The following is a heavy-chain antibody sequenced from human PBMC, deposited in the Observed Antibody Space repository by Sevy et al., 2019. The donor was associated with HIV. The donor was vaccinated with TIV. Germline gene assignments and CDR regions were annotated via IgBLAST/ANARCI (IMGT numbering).Heavy chain of an antibody. CDR2: IRYDGSNK. D-gene: IGHD3-16*01. CDR3: AKDFGEGTRAPRFVYYGMDV. J-gene: IGHJ6*02. CDR1: GFTFSSYG. V-gene: IGHV3-30*02. Sequence: GESLKISCAASGFTFSSYGMHWVRQAPGKGLEWVAFIRYDGSNKYYADSVKGRFTISRDNSKNTLYLQMNSLRAEDTAVYYCAKDFGEGTRAPRFVYYGMDVWGQGTTVTVSS.